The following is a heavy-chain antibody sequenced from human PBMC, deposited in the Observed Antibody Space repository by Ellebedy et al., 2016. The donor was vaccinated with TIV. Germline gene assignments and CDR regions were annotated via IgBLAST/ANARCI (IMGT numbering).Heavy chain of an antibody. D-gene: IGHD1-7*01. CDR2: ISGSGGST. CDR3: AKVGPPRTIDDDPYYYYGMDV. J-gene: IGHJ6*02. V-gene: IGHV3-23*01. CDR1: GFTFSSYA. Sequence: GESLKISCAASGFTFSSYAMSWVRQAPGKGLEWVSAISGSGGSTYYADSVKGRFTTARDNSKNTLYLQMNSLRAEDTAVYYCAKVGPPRTIDDDPYYYYGMDVWGQGTTVTVSS.